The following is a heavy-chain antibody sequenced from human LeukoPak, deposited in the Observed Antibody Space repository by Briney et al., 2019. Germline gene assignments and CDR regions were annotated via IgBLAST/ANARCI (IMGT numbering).Heavy chain of an antibody. J-gene: IGHJ2*01. D-gene: IGHD3-3*01. CDR3: ARHQGVVDL. Sequence: SETLSLTCAVYGGSFSGYYWSWIRQPPGKGLEWIGEINHSGSTNYNPSLKSRVTISVDMSKNQFSLKLSSVTAADTAVYYCARHQGVVDLWGRGSLVTVSS. V-gene: IGHV4-34*01. CDR1: GGSFSGYY. CDR2: INHSGST.